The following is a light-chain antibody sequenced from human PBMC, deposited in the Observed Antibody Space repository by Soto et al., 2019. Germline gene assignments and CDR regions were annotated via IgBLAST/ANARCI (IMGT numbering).Light chain of an antibody. Sequence: DIQMTQSPSTLSASVGDRVTITCRASQSISSWLAWYQQKPGKAPNLLIYKAYSLESGVPSRFSGSGSGTEFTLTISSLQPDDFATYYCQQHNDYPWTFGQGTKVEI. CDR1: QSISSW. CDR3: QQHNDYPWT. J-gene: IGKJ1*01. CDR2: KAY. V-gene: IGKV1-5*03.